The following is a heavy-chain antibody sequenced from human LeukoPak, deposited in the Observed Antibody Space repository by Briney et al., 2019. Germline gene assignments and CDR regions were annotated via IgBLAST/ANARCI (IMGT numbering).Heavy chain of an antibody. J-gene: IGHJ4*02. CDR2: ISSSGNTI. D-gene: IGHD3-10*01. Sequence: GGSLRLSCAASGFTFSDYYMSWIRQAPGKGPEWVSYISSSGNTIYSADSMKGRFTISRDNAKNSLYLQMNSLRAEDTAVYYCARVLGSGTQREDYWGQGTLVTVSS. V-gene: IGHV3-11*04. CDR3: ARVLGSGTQREDY. CDR1: GFTFSDYY.